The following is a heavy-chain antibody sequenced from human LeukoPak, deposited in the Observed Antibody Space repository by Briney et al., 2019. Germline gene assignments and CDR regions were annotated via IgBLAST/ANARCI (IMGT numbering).Heavy chain of an antibody. Sequence: GESLKISCKGSGYSFTSYWIGWVRQMPGKGLEWMGRIDPSDSYTNYSPSFQGHVTISADKPISTAYLQWSSLKASDTAMYYCARLYYYDSSGKDYWGQGTLVTVSS. D-gene: IGHD3-22*01. V-gene: IGHV5-10-1*01. CDR2: IDPSDSYT. J-gene: IGHJ4*02. CDR3: ARLYYYDSSGKDY. CDR1: GYSFTSYW.